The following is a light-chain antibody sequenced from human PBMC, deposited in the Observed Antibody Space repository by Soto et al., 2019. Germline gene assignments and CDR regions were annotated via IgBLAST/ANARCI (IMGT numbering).Light chain of an antibody. Sequence: DIQMPQSPSTLSASVGDRVTITCRASQSISSWLAWYQQKPGKAPKLLIYDASSLESGVPSRFSGSGSGTEFTLTISSLQPDDFATYYCQQYNSYPLTFGQVSKVDI. CDR3: QQYNSYPLT. CDR1: QSISSW. J-gene: IGKJ1*01. CDR2: DAS. V-gene: IGKV1-5*01.